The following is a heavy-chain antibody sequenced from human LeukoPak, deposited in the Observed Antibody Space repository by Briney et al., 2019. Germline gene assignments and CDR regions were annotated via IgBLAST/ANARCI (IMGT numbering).Heavy chain of an antibody. CDR1: GFTFSSYG. J-gene: IGHJ3*02. Sequence: GGSLRLSCAASGFTFSSYGMHWVRQAPGKGLEWVAVISYDGTNKYYADSVKGRFTISRDNSKNTLYLQMNSLRAEDTAVYYCAREKLGSEAFDIWGQGTMVTVSS. CDR2: ISYDGTNK. CDR3: AREKLGSEAFDI. V-gene: IGHV3-30*03. D-gene: IGHD7-27*01.